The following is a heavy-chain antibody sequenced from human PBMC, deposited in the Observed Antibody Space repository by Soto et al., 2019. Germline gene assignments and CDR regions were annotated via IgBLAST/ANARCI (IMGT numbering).Heavy chain of an antibody. J-gene: IGHJ4*02. CDR2: IWYDGSNK. CDR1: GFTFSSYG. CDR3: ARRKQGYSYATDY. D-gene: IGHD5-18*01. Sequence: QVQLVESGGGVVQPGRSLRLSCAASGFTFSSYGMHWVRQAPGRGLEWVAVIWYDGSNKFYADSVKGRFTISRDNSKNTLYLQMNSLRAEDTAVYYCARRKQGYSYATDYWGQGTLVTVSS. V-gene: IGHV3-33*01.